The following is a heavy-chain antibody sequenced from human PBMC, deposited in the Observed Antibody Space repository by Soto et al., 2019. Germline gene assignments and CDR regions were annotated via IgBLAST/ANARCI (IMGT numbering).Heavy chain of an antibody. V-gene: IGHV3-48*01. Sequence: EVQLVESGGGLVQPGGSLRLSCAASGFTFISYSMNWVRQAPGKGLEWVSYISSSSSTIYYADSVKGRFTISRDNAKNSLYLQMNSLRAEDTAVYYCARVAYYYDSSGVSYWGQGTLVTVSS. CDR3: ARVAYYYDSSGVSY. CDR2: ISSSSSTI. D-gene: IGHD3-22*01. J-gene: IGHJ4*02. CDR1: GFTFISYS.